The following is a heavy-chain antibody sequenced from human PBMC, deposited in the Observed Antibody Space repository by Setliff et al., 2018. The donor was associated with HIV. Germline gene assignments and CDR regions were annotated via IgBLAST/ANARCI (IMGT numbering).Heavy chain of an antibody. Sequence: PGGSLRLSCAASGFPFSSYAISWVRQAPGKGLEWVSAISGSGGSTYYADSVKGRFTISRDNPKNTLYLQMNSLRAEDPDVYYCAKDKAPFLEWLLWLFDYWGQGTLVTVSS. CDR1: GFPFSSYA. CDR3: AKDKAPFLEWLLWLFDY. D-gene: IGHD3-3*01. V-gene: IGHV3-23*01. J-gene: IGHJ4*02. CDR2: ISGSGGST.